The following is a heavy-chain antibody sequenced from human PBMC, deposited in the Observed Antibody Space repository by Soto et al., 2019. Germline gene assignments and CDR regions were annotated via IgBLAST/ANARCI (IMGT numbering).Heavy chain of an antibody. D-gene: IGHD6-13*01. J-gene: IGHJ4*02. Sequence: ASVKVSCKASPGNYLHWVRQAPGQGLEWMGWINPNSGGTHYAEQFQGRVTVTWDTSISTLYMELNSLTSDDTAVYYCAREEATAGDDCFHYWGQGTLVTVSS. V-gene: IGHV1-2*02. CDR3: AREEATAGDDCFHY. CDR1: PGNY. CDR2: INPNSGGT.